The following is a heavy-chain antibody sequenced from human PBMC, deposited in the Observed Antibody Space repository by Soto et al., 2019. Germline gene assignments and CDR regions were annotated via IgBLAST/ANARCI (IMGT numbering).Heavy chain of an antibody. Sequence: SVKVSCKASGGTFSSYAISWVRQAPGQGLEWMGGIVPIFGTANYAQKFQGRVTITADESTSTAYMELSSLRSEDTAVYYCARDPYYYDHREFDYWGQGTLVTVSS. CDR2: IVPIFGTA. V-gene: IGHV1-69*13. CDR3: ARDPYYYDHREFDY. CDR1: GGTFSSYA. J-gene: IGHJ4*02. D-gene: IGHD3-22*01.